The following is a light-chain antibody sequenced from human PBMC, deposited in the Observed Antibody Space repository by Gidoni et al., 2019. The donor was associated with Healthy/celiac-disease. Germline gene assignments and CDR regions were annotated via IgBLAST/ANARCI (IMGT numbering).Light chain of an antibody. V-gene: IGKV1-9*01. CDR1: QGISSY. J-gene: IGKJ2*01. CDR2: AAS. Sequence: DIPLTQSPSFLSASVGDRVTITCRASQGISSYLAWYQQKPGKAPKLLIYAASTLQSGVPSRCSGSGSGTEFTLTISSLQPEDFATYYCQQLNSYPLYTFGQGTKLEIK. CDR3: QQLNSYPLYT.